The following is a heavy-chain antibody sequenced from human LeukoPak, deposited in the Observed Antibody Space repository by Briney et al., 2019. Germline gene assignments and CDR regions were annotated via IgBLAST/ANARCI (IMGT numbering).Heavy chain of an antibody. CDR2: ISGGNSFT. CDR1: GFTFSDYY. Sequence: GGSLRLSRAASGFTFSDYYMIWIRQAPGKGLEWVSFISGGNSFTKHADSVMGRFTISRDNAKNSLYLQMNSLRVEDTAVYYCASGRDGYTADYWGQGTLVTVSS. V-gene: IGHV3-11*06. D-gene: IGHD5-24*01. J-gene: IGHJ4*02. CDR3: ASGRDGYTADY.